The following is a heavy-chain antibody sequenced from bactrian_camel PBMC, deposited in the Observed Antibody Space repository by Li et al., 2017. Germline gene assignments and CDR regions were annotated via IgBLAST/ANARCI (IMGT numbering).Heavy chain of an antibody. V-gene: IGHV3S1*01. J-gene: IGHJ4*01. CDR1: GFSYRGSC. CDR2: IYRGGRTT. CDR3: AAAIQPSDECLLIESQYHY. D-gene: IGHD2*01. Sequence: HVQLVESGGDSVQAGGSLRLSCVGSGFSYRGSCVAWIRQTSGQEREGVAAIYRGGRTTYYPDSVKGRFAISQDNAENTMYLQMTSLKTDDTAMYYCAAAIQPSDECLLIESQYHYWGQGTQVTVS.